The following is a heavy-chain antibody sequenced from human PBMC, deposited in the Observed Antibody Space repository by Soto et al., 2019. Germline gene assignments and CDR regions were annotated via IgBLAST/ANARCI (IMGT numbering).Heavy chain of an antibody. CDR1: GGSISNDEW. Sequence: QVQLRESGPGLVKPSGTLSLICTVSGGSISNDEWWTWVRQAPGKTLEWIGDIYHGGTNYNPALKSRITISKDKSENQFSLRLTSATAADTAIYYCARARTDGEGFDYYYGLDVWGQGATVTVSS. CDR2: IYHGGT. CDR3: ARARTDGEGFDYYYGLDV. D-gene: IGHD3-10*01. J-gene: IGHJ6*02. V-gene: IGHV4-4*02.